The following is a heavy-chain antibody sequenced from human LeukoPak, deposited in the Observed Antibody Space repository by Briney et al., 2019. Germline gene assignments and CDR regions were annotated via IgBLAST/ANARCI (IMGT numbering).Heavy chain of an antibody. V-gene: IGHV3-74*01. D-gene: IGHD1-26*01. J-gene: IGHJ4*02. CDR2: INTDGSST. Sequence: GGSLRLSCAASGFTFSSYAMSWVRQAPGKGLVWVSRINTDGSSTSYADSVKGRFTISRDNAKNTLYLQMNSLRAEDTAVYYCAMGSPDEPLDYWGQGTLVTVSS. CDR3: AMGSPDEPLDY. CDR1: GFTFSSYA.